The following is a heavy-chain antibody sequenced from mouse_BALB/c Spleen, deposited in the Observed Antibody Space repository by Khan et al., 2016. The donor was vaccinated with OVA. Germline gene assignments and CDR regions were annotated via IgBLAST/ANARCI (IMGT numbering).Heavy chain of an antibody. CDR1: GYSFTGYF. J-gene: IGHJ2*02. Sequence: EVQLQQSGPELVKPGASVKISCKASGYSFTGYFMNWVMQSHGKSLEWIGRINPHIGETFYNPKFKGKVTLTADESSSTAHMELRSLASEDSAGYYCARIYGSDFDYWGQGTSLTVSS. CDR2: INPHIGET. D-gene: IGHD1-1*01. CDR3: ARIYGSDFDY. V-gene: IGHV1-20*02.